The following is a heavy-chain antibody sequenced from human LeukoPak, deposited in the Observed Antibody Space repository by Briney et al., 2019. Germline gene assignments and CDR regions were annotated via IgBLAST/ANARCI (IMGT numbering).Heavy chain of an antibody. D-gene: IGHD6-19*01. CDR2: IYTSGST. J-gene: IGHJ6*03. Sequence: SETLSLTCAVYGGSISSYYWSWIRQPAGKGLEWIGRIYTSGSTNYNPSLKSRVTMSVDTSKNQFSLKLSSVTAADTAVYYCARDWAEQWLVYYYYYMDVWGKGTTVTVSS. CDR3: ARDWAEQWLVYYYYYMDV. V-gene: IGHV4-4*07. CDR1: GGSISSYY.